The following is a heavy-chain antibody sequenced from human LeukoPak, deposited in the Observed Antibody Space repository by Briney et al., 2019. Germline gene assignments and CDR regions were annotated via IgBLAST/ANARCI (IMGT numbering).Heavy chain of an antibody. D-gene: IGHD4-17*01. Sequence: SETLSLTCTVSGASVSSSNYYWSWIRQPPGKGLEWIGYIYYSGSTYYNPSLKSRVTISVDTSKNQFSLKLSSVTAADTAVYYCAREMAAFYGDYLVRPNWFDPWGQGTLVSVSS. V-gene: IGHV4-31*03. J-gene: IGHJ5*02. CDR3: AREMAAFYGDYLVRPNWFDP. CDR2: IYYSGST. CDR1: GASVSSSNYY.